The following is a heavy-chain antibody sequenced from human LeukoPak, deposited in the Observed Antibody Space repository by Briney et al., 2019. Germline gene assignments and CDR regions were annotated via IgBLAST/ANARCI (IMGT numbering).Heavy chain of an antibody. CDR1: GASISGYY. CDR2: MSYSGST. D-gene: IGHD4-17*01. V-gene: IGHV4-59*12. J-gene: IGHJ4*02. Sequence: PSETLSLTCTVSGASISGYYWNWIRQPPGKGLEWIGYMSYSGSTNYNPSLRSRVTMSLDTSKNQFSLTLTSVTAADTAVYYCVSGTTVTNFAYWGQGTLVTVSS. CDR3: VSGTTVTNFAY.